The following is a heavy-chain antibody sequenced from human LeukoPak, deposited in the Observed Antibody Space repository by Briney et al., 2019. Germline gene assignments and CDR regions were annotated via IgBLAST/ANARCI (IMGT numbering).Heavy chain of an antibody. CDR1: GFTVSSEA. Sequence: GASPTLSCAPYGFTVSSEARIDLRGAPGKELERVSANSGSGGSTYYADCGKGRFTISRDNSKNTLYLQMNSLRAEDTAIYYCAKGGDYYGTGSYYNGGRGGGYIDYWGQRSLVTVSS. CDR3: AKGGDYYGTGSYYNGGRGGGYIDY. V-gene: IGHV3-23*01. D-gene: IGHD3-10*01. J-gene: IGHJ4*02. CDR2: NSGSGGST.